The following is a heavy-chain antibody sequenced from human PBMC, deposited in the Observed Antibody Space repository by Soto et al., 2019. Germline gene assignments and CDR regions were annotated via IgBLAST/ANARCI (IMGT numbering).Heavy chain of an antibody. J-gene: IGHJ6*02. CDR2: IFFTGIT. CDR1: GGSVTTGSYN. V-gene: IGHV4-61*01. Sequence: QVQLQESGPGLVRPSETLSLTCTVSGGSVTTGSYNWSWIRRPPGKGLEWIGNIFFTGITHYNHSLNTRVTMSVDTSKNQFSLTVSSVNAADTAFYYCARDGHGMDVWGQGTTVTVSS. CDR3: ARDGHGMDV.